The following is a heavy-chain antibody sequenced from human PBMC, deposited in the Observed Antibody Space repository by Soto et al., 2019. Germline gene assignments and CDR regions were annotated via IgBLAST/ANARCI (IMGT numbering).Heavy chain of an antibody. J-gene: IGHJ4*02. D-gene: IGHD3-22*01. CDR2: IRSKAYGGTT. V-gene: IGHV3-49*04. CDR3: TRAMIESWRYFDY. Sequence: GGSLRLSCTASGFTFGDYAMSWVRQAPGKGLEWVGFIRSKAYGGTTEYAASVKGRFTISRDDSKSIAYLQMNSLKTEDTAVYYCTRAMIESWRYFDYWGQGTLVTVSS. CDR1: GFTFGDYA.